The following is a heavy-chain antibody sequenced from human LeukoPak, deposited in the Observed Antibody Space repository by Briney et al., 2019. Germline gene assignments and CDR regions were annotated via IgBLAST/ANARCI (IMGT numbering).Heavy chain of an antibody. CDR1: GFTFSGYW. Sequence: PGGSLRLSRAASGFTFSGYWMHWVRHAPGKGLVWVSRINSNGSSTSYADSVKGRFTISRDNAKNTLYLQMNSLRAEDTAVYYCARGGRYSNAAFDIWGQGTMVTVSS. D-gene: IGHD5-18*01. CDR3: ARGGRYSNAAFDI. V-gene: IGHV3-74*01. CDR2: INSNGSST. J-gene: IGHJ3*02.